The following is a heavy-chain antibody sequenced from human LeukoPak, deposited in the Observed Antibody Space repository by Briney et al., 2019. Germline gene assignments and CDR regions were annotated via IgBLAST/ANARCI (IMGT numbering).Heavy chain of an antibody. CDR1: EFTFSSYW. Sequence: PGGSLRLSCAASEFTFSSYWMSWVCQAPGKGLEWVANIKQDGSEKYYVDSVKGRFTISRDNAKNSLYLQMNSLRAEDTAVYYCARGPYYYGSGSYYYYGMDVWGQGTTVTVSS. CDR2: IKQDGSEK. V-gene: IGHV3-7*01. CDR3: ARGPYYYGSGSYYYYGMDV. J-gene: IGHJ6*02. D-gene: IGHD3-10*01.